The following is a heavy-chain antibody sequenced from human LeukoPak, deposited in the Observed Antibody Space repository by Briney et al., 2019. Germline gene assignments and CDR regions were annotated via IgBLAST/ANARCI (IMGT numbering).Heavy chain of an antibody. V-gene: IGHV1-18*01. CDR3: ASPRPYSSSWPDYYYGMDV. D-gene: IGHD6-13*01. Sequence: ASVKVSCKASGYTFTSYGISWVRQAPGQGLEWMGWISAYNGNTNYAQKLQGRVTMTTDTSTSTAYMELRSLRSDDTAVYYCASPRPYSSSWPDYYYGMDVWGQGTTVTVSS. CDR1: GYTFTSYG. CDR2: ISAYNGNT. J-gene: IGHJ6*02.